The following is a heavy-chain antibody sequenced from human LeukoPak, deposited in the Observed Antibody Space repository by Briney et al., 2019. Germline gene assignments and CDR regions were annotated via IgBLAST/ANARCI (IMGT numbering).Heavy chain of an antibody. CDR2: ISYDGSNK. CDR1: GFTFSSYA. Sequence: GGSLRLSCAASGFTFSSYAMHWVRQAPGKGLEWVAVISYDGSNKYYADSVKGRFTISRDNSKNTLYLQMNSLRAEDTAVYYCAKGGYDYWGQGILVTVSS. CDR3: AKGGYDY. V-gene: IGHV3-30*04. J-gene: IGHJ4*02. D-gene: IGHD5-12*01.